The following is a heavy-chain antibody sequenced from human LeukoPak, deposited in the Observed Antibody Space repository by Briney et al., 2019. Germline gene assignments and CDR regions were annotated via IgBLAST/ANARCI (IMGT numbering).Heavy chain of an antibody. Sequence: PGRSLRLSCAASGFTFDDYAMHWVRQAPGKGLEWVSGISWNSGNIGYADSVKGRFTISRDNAKNSLFLQMNSLRAEDTAVYYCAKDMRVSIAVAGTGFDYWGQGTLVTVSS. CDR1: GFTFDDYA. CDR2: ISWNSGNI. J-gene: IGHJ4*02. D-gene: IGHD6-19*01. CDR3: AKDMRVSIAVAGTGFDY. V-gene: IGHV3-9*01.